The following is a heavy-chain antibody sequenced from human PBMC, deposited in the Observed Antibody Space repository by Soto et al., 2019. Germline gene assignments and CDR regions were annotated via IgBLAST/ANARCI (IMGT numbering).Heavy chain of an antibody. CDR1: GFTFSSYG. D-gene: IGHD1-1*01. Sequence: VGSLRLSCAASGFTFSSYGMHWVRQAPGKGLEWVAVISYDGSNKYYADSVKGRFTISRDNSKNTLYLQMNSLRAEDTAVYYCAKESWNGVFSQSYYYYYYGMDVWGQGTTVTVSS. CDR3: AKESWNGVFSQSYYYYYYGMDV. V-gene: IGHV3-30*18. J-gene: IGHJ6*02. CDR2: ISYDGSNK.